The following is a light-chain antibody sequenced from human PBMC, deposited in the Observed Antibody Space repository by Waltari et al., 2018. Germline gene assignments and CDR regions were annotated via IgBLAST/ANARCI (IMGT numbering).Light chain of an antibody. V-gene: IGLV1-40*01. CDR1: SSNIGAVFD. Sequence: QSVLTQPPSVSGAPGQRVPISCTGSSSNIGAVFDFHWYQQLPGTAPKLLIYRNNNRPSGVPDRFSGSKSGTSASLAITGLQAEDEADYYCQSYDSNLVLFGGGTKLTVL. CDR2: RNN. J-gene: IGLJ2*01. CDR3: QSYDSNLVL.